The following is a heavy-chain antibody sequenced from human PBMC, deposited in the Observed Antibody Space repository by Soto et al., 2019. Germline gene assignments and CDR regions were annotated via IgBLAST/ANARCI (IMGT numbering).Heavy chain of an antibody. Sequence: ASVKVSCKASGYTFTNYAMHWVRQAPGQRLEWMGWINAGNGNTKYSQKFQGRVTMTRNTSISTAYMELSSLRSEDTAVYYCARDRAPGWAYYYGMDVWGQGTTVTVSS. CDR2: INAGNGNT. J-gene: IGHJ6*02. V-gene: IGHV1-3*01. CDR1: GYTFTNYA. CDR3: ARDRAPGWAYYYGMDV. D-gene: IGHD1-26*01.